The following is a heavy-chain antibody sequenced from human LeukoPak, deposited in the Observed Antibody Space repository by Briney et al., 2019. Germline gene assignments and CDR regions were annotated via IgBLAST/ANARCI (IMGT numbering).Heavy chain of an antibody. CDR2: INDRGSA. CDR3: ARLPAMERVDY. CDR1: GGSLRANY. Sequence: SETLSLTCAVYGGSLRANYLSWIRQPPGKGLEWIGEINDRGSANYSPSLKSRVSMSVDTSRMQFSLNVASVTAADTAVYYCARLPAMERVDYWGQGTLVAVSS. V-gene: IGHV4-34*01. J-gene: IGHJ4*02. D-gene: IGHD1-1*01.